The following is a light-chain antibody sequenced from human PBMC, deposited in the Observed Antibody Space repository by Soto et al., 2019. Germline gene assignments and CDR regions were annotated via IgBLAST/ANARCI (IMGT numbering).Light chain of an antibody. Sequence: EIVLTQSPGTLSLSPGERATLSCSASQSVSSSYLAWYQHTPGQAPMLLIYGASTRATGIPDRISGSGSGTDFTLTITRVEPEDSAMYYCQHYVGSPTFGQGTKVE. V-gene: IGKV3-20*01. CDR1: QSVSSSY. CDR2: GAS. J-gene: IGKJ1*01. CDR3: QHYVGSPT.